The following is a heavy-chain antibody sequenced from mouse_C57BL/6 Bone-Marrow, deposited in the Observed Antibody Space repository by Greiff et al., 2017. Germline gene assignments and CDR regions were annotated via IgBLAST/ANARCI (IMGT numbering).Heavy chain of an antibody. CDR3: TPSNCYAMDY. D-gene: IGHD2-5*01. V-gene: IGHV14-4*01. CDR1: GFNIKDDY. J-gene: IGHJ4*01. Sequence: EVKLQESGAELVRPGASVKLSCTASGFNIKDDYMHWVKQRPEQGLEWIGWIDPENGDTEYASKFQGKATITADTSSNTAYLQLSSLTSEDTAVYYCTPSNCYAMDYWGQGTSVTVSS. CDR2: IDPENGDT.